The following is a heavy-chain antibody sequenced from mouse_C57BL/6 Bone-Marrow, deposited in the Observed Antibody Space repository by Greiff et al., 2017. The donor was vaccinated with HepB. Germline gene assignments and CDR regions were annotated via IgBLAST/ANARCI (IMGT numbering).Heavy chain of an antibody. D-gene: IGHD5-5*01. CDR2: ISYDGSN. Sequence: EVQLQQSGPGLVKPSQSLSLTCSVTGYSITSGYYWNWIRQFPGNKLEWMGYISYDGSNNYNPYLKNRISITRDTSKNQFFLKLNSVTTEDTATYYCARELPYYFDYWGQGTTLTVSS. V-gene: IGHV3-6*01. J-gene: IGHJ2*01. CDR1: GYSITSGYY. CDR3: ARELPYYFDY.